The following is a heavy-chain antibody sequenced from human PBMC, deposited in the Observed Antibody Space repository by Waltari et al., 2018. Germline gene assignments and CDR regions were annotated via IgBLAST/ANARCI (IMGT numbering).Heavy chain of an antibody. CDR2: ISSSSSYI. J-gene: IGHJ4*02. Sequence: EVQLVESGGGLVKPGGSLRLSCAASGFTFSSYSMNWVRQAPGKGLEWVSSISSSSSYIYYADSVKGRFTISRDNAKNSLYLQMNSLRAEDTAVYYCARVMWGEATGTFDYWGQGTLVTVSS. CDR3: ARVMWGEATGTFDY. CDR1: GFTFSSYS. D-gene: IGHD4-17*01. V-gene: IGHV3-21*01.